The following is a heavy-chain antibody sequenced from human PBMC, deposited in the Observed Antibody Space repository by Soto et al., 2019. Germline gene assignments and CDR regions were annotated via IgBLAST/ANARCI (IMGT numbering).Heavy chain of an antibody. Sequence: SETLSLTCTVSGGSIGSYYWSWIRQPPGKGLEWIGYIYYSGSTNYNPSLKSRVTISVDTSKNQFSLKLSSVTAADTAVYYCARVDYTTVVTHWGQGTLVTVSS. CDR3: ARVDYTTVVTH. V-gene: IGHV4-59*01. CDR1: GGSIGSYY. CDR2: IYYSGST. J-gene: IGHJ4*02. D-gene: IGHD4-17*01.